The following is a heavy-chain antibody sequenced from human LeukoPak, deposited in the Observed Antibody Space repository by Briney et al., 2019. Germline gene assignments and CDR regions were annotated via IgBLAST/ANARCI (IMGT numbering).Heavy chain of an antibody. D-gene: IGHD2-21*02. CDR1: GFTFSSYA. CDR3: AKAGGDSYFDY. Sequence: PGGSLRLSCAASGFTFSSYAMNWVRQAPGKGLEWVSFINGSGGGTYYADSVRGRFTISRDDSKNTLYLLMNTLRAEDMALYFCAKAGGDSYFDYWGQGTLVTVSS. CDR2: INGSGGGT. V-gene: IGHV3-23*01. J-gene: IGHJ4*02.